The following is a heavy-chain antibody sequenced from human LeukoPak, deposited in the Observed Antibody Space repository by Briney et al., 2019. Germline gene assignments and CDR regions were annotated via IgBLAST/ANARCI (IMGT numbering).Heavy chain of an antibody. V-gene: IGHV3-74*01. CDR1: GFTFSSNW. Sequence: GGSLRLSCAASGFTFSSNWMHWVRHAPGKGLVCVSRINTDGSSTTYADSVKGRFTISRDNAKNSLYLQMNSLRAEDTAVYYCATLQNWFDPWGQGTLVTVSS. CDR3: ATLQNWFDP. J-gene: IGHJ5*02. CDR2: INTDGSST. D-gene: IGHD5-24*01.